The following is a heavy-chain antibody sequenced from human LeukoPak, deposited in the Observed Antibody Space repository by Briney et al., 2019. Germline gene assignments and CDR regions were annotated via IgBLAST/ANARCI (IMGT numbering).Heavy chain of an antibody. Sequence: VGSLRLSCAASVFTLSTYSMNWIRQAPGKGLEWVSSISSSSSYIYYADSVKGRFTISRDNAKNSLYLQMNSLRVEDTAVYYCASWSGMATVMSDYWGQGTLVTVSS. CDR1: VFTLSTYS. CDR3: ASWSGMATVMSDY. D-gene: IGHD5-24*01. J-gene: IGHJ4*02. V-gene: IGHV3-21*01. CDR2: ISSSSSYI.